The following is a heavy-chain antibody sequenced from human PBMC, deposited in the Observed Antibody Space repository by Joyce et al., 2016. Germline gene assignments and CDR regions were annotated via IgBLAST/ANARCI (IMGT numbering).Heavy chain of an antibody. CDR2: IYNGGTT. J-gene: IGHJ6*02. D-gene: IGHD4-17*01. CDR1: GFSVSTNY. CDR3: VRDWTTVNYYGMDV. Sequence: EVQLVESGGDLIQPGGSLRLSCIASGFSVSTNYISWVRQAPGKGLEWVAVIYNGGTTYYADSVTSRFTISKDNSKNTVYLQMTSRRVKDTAVYYCVRDWTTVNYYGMDVWGQGTTVLVSS. V-gene: IGHV3-53*01.